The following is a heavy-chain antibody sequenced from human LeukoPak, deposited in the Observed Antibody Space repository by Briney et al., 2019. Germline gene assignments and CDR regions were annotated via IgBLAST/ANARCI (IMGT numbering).Heavy chain of an antibody. CDR1: GGSISSTSNF. CDR3: ASHSNYDLHFDY. J-gene: IGHJ4*02. V-gene: IGHV4-39*07. D-gene: IGHD4-11*01. CDR2: MFYSGIT. Sequence: SETLSLTCTVSGGSISSTSNFWGWIRQPPGKGLEWIGSMFYSGITYYNPSLKSRLTISVDTSKNQFSLKLSSVTAADTAVYYCASHSNYDLHFDYWGQGTLVTVSS.